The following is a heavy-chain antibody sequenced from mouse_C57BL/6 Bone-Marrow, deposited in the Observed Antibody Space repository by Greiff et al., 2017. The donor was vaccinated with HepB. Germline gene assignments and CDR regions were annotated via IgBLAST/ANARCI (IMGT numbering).Heavy chain of an antibody. CDR2: SRNKANDYTT. CDR3: ARDGGYFYFDY. D-gene: IGHD3-1*01. J-gene: IGHJ2*01. CDR1: GFTFSDFY. V-gene: IGHV7-1*01. Sequence: DVKLQESGGGLVQSGRSLRLSCATSGFTFSDFYMEWVRHAPGKGLEWIAASRNKANDYTTEYSASVKGRFIVSRDTSQSILYLQMNALRAEDTAIYYCARDGGYFYFDYWGQGTTLTVSS.